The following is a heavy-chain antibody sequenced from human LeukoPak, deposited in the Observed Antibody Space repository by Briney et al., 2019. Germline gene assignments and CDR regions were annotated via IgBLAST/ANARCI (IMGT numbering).Heavy chain of an antibody. CDR3: ARRGRDCSGGSCYDAFDI. J-gene: IGHJ3*02. CDR2: IYYSGST. Sequence: SETLSLTCTVSGGSISSYYWSWIRQPPGKGLEWIGYIYYSGSTNYNPSLKSRVTISVDTSKNQFSLRLSSVTAADTAVYYCARRGRDCSGGSCYDAFDIWGQGTMVTVSS. D-gene: IGHD2-15*01. CDR1: GGSISSYY. V-gene: IGHV4-59*08.